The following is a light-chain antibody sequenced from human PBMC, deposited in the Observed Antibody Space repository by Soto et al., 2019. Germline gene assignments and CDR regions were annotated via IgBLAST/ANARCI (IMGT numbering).Light chain of an antibody. CDR2: GAS. CDR1: QSVSSSY. Sequence: IVLTQSPGTLSLSPGERATLSCRASQSVSSSYLAWYQQKPGQAPRLLIYGASSRATGIPDRFSGSGSGTDFTLTISRLEPEDFEVYYCQQYGSSPTFGQGTKLEIK. V-gene: IGKV3-20*01. J-gene: IGKJ2*01. CDR3: QQYGSSPT.